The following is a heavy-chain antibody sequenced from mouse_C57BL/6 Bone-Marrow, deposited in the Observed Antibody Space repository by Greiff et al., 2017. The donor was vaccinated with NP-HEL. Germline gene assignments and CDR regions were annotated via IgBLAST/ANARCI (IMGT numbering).Heavy chain of an antibody. CDR3: ARPVYYGRSYWYFDV. J-gene: IGHJ1*03. D-gene: IGHD1-1*01. V-gene: IGHV1-4*01. Sequence: QVQLQQSGAELARPGASVKMSCKASGYTFTSYTMHWVKQRPGKGLEWIGYINPSSGYTKYNQKFKDKATLTADKSSSTAYMQLSRLTSEDSAVYYCARPVYYGRSYWYFDVWGTGTTVTVSS. CDR2: INPSSGYT. CDR1: GYTFTSYT.